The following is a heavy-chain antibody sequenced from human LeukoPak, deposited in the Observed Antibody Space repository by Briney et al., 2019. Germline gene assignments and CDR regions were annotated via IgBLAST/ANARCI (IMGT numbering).Heavy chain of an antibody. V-gene: IGHV1-8*01. CDR3: ARGQRLGGDY. Sequence: VASVKVSCKASGYTFTSYGINWGRQATGQGLEWMGWMNPNSGNTGYAQKFQGRVTMTRNTSISTAYMELSSPRSEDTAVYYCARGQRLGGDYWGQGTLVTVSS. CDR1: GYTFTSYG. CDR2: MNPNSGNT. J-gene: IGHJ4*02. D-gene: IGHD3-16*01.